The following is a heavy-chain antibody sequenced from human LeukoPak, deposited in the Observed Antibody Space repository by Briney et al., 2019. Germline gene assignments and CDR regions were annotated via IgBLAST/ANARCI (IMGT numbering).Heavy chain of an antibody. Sequence: SETLSLTCNVSGVSKGTFYMSWIRQPAGKGLEWIGRIETTGSTNYNPSLKSRVTMSVDTSKRHFSLRLTSVTAADAAVYYCAVDDRGFDPWGQGTLVTVSS. CDR2: IETTGST. J-gene: IGHJ5*02. D-gene: IGHD3-22*01. CDR3: AVDDRGFDP. V-gene: IGHV4-4*07. CDR1: GVSKGTFY.